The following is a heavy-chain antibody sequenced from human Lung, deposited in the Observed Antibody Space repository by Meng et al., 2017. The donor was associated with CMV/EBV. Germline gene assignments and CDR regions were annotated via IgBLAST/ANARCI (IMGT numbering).Heavy chain of an antibody. J-gene: IGHJ4*02. CDR2: INPNSGGT. Sequence: ASXXVSCKASGYTLTGYYMHWVRQAPGQGLEWMGWINPNSGGTNYAQKFQGRVTMTRDTSISTAYMELSRLRSDDTAGHYCARDMGYWNFDYWGQGTLVTVSS. CDR3: ARDMGYWNFDY. CDR1: GYTLTGYY. D-gene: IGHD3-22*01. V-gene: IGHV1-2*02.